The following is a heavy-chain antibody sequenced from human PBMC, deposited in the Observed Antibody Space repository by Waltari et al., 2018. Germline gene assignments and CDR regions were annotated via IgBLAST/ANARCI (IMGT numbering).Heavy chain of an antibody. V-gene: IGHV3-49*04. CDR1: GFTLGDVD. Sequence: EVQLVESGGGLVQPGRYLRLSCTGSGFTLGDVDVSGVRQAPGKGMAWVCITRRKPYGGAIEYAASVRGRFTISRDDSKSAAYLQLNSLKTEDTGVYYCTRKHYFDYWGPGTLVTVSS. CDR3: TRKHYFDY. J-gene: IGHJ4*02. CDR2: TRRKPYGGAI.